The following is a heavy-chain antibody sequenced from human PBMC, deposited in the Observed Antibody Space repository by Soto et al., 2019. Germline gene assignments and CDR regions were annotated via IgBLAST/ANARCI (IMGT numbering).Heavy chain of an antibody. Sequence: QVQLVQSGAEVKKPGASVKVSCKASGYTFTSYYMHWVRQAPGQGLEWMGIINPSGGSTSYAQKCQGRVTMTRDTSTSTVYMELSSLRSEDTAVYYCARDGLVGATSHWGQGTLVTVSS. CDR2: INPSGGST. CDR3: ARDGLVGATSH. CDR1: GYTFTSYY. J-gene: IGHJ4*02. V-gene: IGHV1-46*01. D-gene: IGHD1-26*01.